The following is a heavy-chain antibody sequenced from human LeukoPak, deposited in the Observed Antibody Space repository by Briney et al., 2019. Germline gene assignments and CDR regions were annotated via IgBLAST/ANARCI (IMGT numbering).Heavy chain of an antibody. D-gene: IGHD3-9*01. V-gene: IGHV3-48*03. CDR1: GFTFSSYE. CDR2: ISSSGSTI. Sequence: GGSLRLSCAASGFTFSSYEMNWVRQAPGKGLDWFSYISSSGSTIYYADSVKGRFTISRDNAKNSLYLQMNSLRAEDTAVFYRQRTVYDILTGYYPGWFDPWGQGTLVTVSS. J-gene: IGHJ5*02. CDR3: QRTVYDILTGYYPGWFDP.